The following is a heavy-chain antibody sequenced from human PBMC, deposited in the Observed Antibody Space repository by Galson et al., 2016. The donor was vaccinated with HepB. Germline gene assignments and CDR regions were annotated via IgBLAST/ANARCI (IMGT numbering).Heavy chain of an antibody. CDR2: IWYDGSNK. Sequence: SLRLSCAASGFTFSSHGMHWVRQAPGKGLEWVAFIWYDGSNKFYADSVKGRFTVSRDNSKNTLYLQMNSLRAEDTAVYYCARGPNSYDSSAYYYPADYWGQGTLVTVSS. CDR1: GFTFSSHG. V-gene: IGHV3-33*01. J-gene: IGHJ4*02. CDR3: ARGPNSYDSSAYYYPADY. D-gene: IGHD3-22*01.